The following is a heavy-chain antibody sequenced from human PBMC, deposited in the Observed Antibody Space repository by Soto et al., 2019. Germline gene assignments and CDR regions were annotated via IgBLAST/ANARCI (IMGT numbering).Heavy chain of an antibody. CDR2: ISGSGGST. CDR3: AKGPGTAMVYYGMDV. CDR1: GFTFSSYA. Sequence: HPGGSLRLSCAASGFTFSSYAMSWVRQAPGKGLEWVSAISGSGGSTYYADSVKGRFTISRDNSKNTLYLQMNSLRAEDTAVYYCAKGPGTAMVYYGMDVWGQGTTVTRLL. D-gene: IGHD5-18*01. J-gene: IGHJ6*02. V-gene: IGHV3-23*01.